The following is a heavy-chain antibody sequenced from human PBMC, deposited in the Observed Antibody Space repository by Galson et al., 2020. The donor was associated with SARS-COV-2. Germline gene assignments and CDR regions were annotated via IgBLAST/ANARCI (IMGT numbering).Heavy chain of an antibody. V-gene: IGHV4-34*01. CDR1: GVSFSGYY. CDR3: ARGLGAVAGPPVY. J-gene: IGHJ4*02. CDR2: IKHTGST. Sequence: SETLSLTCAVYGVSFSGYYWTCDRQPPGHRLEWVVDIKHTGSTNYNPSLKSRVTISVDTSKNQFSLRLSSVTAADTAMYYCARGLGAVAGPPVYWGKET. D-gene: IGHD6-19*01.